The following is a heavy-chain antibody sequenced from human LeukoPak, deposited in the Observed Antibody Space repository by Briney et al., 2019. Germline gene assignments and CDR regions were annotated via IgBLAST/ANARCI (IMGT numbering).Heavy chain of an antibody. CDR1: GFTVSSNY. CDR2: IYSGGTT. CDR3: AKALTSGWYLDAFNI. Sequence: PGGSLRLSCAASGFTVSSNYMSWVRQAPGKGLEWVSVIYSGGTTNYADSVKGRFTISRDNSKNTLFLEMNSLRAEDTAVYYCAKALTSGWYLDAFNIWGQGTMVTVSS. J-gene: IGHJ3*02. V-gene: IGHV3-53*05. D-gene: IGHD6-19*01.